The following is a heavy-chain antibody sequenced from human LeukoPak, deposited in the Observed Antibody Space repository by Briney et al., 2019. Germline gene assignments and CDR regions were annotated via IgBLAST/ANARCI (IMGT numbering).Heavy chain of an antibody. CDR1: GFTVSSNY. J-gene: IGHJ3*02. Sequence: GGSLRLSCAASGFTVSSNYMSWVRQAPGKGLEWVSRINSDGSSTSYADSVKGRFTISRDNAKNTLYLQMNSLRAEDTAVYYCARETYKVGDAFDIWGQGTMVTVSS. D-gene: IGHD1-1*01. CDR3: ARETYKVGDAFDI. V-gene: IGHV3-74*01. CDR2: INSDGSST.